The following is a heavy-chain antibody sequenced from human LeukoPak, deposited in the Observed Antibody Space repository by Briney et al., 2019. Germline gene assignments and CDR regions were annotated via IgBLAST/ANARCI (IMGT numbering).Heavy chain of an antibody. D-gene: IGHD2-15*01. CDR3: GNQCSGGICPEN. J-gene: IGHJ4*02. CDR2: ILDSGYST. Sequence: GGSLRLSCAASGFTFSSYAMSWVRQAPGKGLEWVSGILDSGYSTYYANSVKGRFTISRDNSNNTLYLQMNSLRAEDTAFYYCGNQCSGGICPENWGRGTLVTVSS. V-gene: IGHV3-23*01. CDR1: GFTFSSYA.